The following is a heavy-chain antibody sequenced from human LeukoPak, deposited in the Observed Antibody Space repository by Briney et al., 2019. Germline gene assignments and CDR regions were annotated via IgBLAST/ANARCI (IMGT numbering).Heavy chain of an antibody. D-gene: IGHD1-26*01. CDR1: GGTFSSYA. CDR3: ARGTEWEPEVDY. Sequence: SVKVSCKASGGTFSSYAISWVRQAPGQGLEWMGGIIPIFGTANYAQKFQGRVTITADESTSTAYMELSSLRSEDTAVYYCARGTEWEPEVDYWGQGTLVTVSS. J-gene: IGHJ4*02. V-gene: IGHV1-69*13. CDR2: IIPIFGTA.